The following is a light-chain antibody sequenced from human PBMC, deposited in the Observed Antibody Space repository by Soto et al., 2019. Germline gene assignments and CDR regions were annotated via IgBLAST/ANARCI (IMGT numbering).Light chain of an antibody. CDR3: CSYAGSNTLQV. CDR2: EGT. CDR1: SSDVATYNL. Sequence: QSVLTQPASVSGSPGQSITISCTGSSSDVATYNLVSWYQQHPGKAPKLMIYEGTLRPSGVSHRFSGSKSGNTASLTISGLQAEDEADYYCCSYAGSNTLQVFGGGTKVTVL. J-gene: IGLJ2*01. V-gene: IGLV2-23*01.